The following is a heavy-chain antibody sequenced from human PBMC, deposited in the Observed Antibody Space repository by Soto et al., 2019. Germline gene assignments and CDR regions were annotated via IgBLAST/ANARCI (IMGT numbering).Heavy chain of an antibody. CDR2: ISGSGGST. CDR3: AKAASTWIQRPYKPTSTAHFDY. Sequence: EGSLRLSCAASGFTFSSYAMSWVRQAPGKGLEWVSAISGSGGSTYYADSVKGRFTISRDNSKNTLYLQMNSLRAEDTAVYYCAKAASTWIQRPYKPTSTAHFDYCGQXPLVTVSS. D-gene: IGHD5-18*01. V-gene: IGHV3-23*01. CDR1: GFTFSSYA. J-gene: IGHJ4*02.